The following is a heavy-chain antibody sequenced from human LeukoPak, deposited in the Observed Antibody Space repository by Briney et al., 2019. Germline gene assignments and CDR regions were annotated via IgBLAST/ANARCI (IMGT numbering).Heavy chain of an antibody. CDR2: INHSGST. CDR1: GGSFSGYY. Sequence: SETLSLTCAVYGGSFSGYYWSWIRQPPGKGLEWIGEINHSGSTNYNPSLKSRVTISVDTSKNQFSLKLSSVTAADTAVYYCARLGRTYYDFWSGYRPNYFDYWGQGTLVTVSS. CDR3: ARLGRTYYDFWSGYRPNYFDY. V-gene: IGHV4-34*01. J-gene: IGHJ4*02. D-gene: IGHD3-3*01.